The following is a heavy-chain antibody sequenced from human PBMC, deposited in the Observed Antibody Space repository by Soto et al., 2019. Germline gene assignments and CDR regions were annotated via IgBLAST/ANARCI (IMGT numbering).Heavy chain of an antibody. CDR3: ARDEYESSGRNRGFEY. D-gene: IGHD3-22*01. J-gene: IGHJ4*02. CDR2: ISFDGANK. Sequence: QVQLVESGGGVVQPGMSLRLSCAVSGFTVRNYAMHWVRQAPGTGREWMAVISFDGANKFYADSVKGRFTISRDDSKNTMYLEMNSLRDDDKSVYYCARDEYESSGRNRGFEYWGQGTLVTVSS. V-gene: IGHV3-30-3*01. CDR1: GFTVRNYA.